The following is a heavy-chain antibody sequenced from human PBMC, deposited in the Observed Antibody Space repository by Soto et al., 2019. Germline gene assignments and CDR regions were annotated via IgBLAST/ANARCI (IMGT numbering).Heavy chain of an antibody. J-gene: IGHJ6*02. CDR1: GGSISSYY. Sequence: SETLSLTCTVSGGSISSYYWSWIRQPPGKGLEWIWYIYYSGNTNYNPSLKSRVTISVDTSKNQFSLKLNSVNAADTDVYYCARAPSWHGLDVWGQGTTVTVYS. CDR2: IYYSGNT. CDR3: ARAPSWHGLDV. V-gene: IGHV4-59*01.